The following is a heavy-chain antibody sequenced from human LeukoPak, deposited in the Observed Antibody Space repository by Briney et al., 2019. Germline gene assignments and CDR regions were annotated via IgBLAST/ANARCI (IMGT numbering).Heavy chain of an antibody. CDR3: ARDRTGPFDY. CDR2: IIPIFGTA. CDR1: GGTFISYA. Sequence: SVKVSCKASGGTFISYAISWVRQAPGQGLEWMGGIIPIFGTANYAQKFQGRVTITTDESTSTAYMGLSSLRSEDTAVYYCARDRTGPFDYWGQGTLVTVSS. V-gene: IGHV1-69*05. J-gene: IGHJ4*02. D-gene: IGHD7-27*01.